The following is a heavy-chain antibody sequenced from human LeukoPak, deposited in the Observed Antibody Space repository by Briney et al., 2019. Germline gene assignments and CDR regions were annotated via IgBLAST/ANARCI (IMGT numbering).Heavy chain of an antibody. CDR1: GYTFTSYA. CDR2: ISAYNGNT. V-gene: IGHV1-18*01. D-gene: IGHD3-22*01. J-gene: IGHJ4*02. CDR3: ARGSPPRRNYDSRGYYPYYFDY. Sequence: GASVKASCKASGYTFTSYAMNWVRQAPGQGLEWMGWISAYNGNTHYAQKLQGRVTMTTDTSTSTVYMELRSLRSDDTAVYYCARGSPPRRNYDSRGYYPYYFDYWGQGTLVTVSS.